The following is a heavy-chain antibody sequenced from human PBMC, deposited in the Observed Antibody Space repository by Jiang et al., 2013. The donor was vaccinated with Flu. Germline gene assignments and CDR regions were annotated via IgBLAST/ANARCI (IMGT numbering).Heavy chain of an antibody. J-gene: IGHJ6*02. D-gene: IGHD3-22*01. CDR3: AREGYYFDTTGSPRSHGLDV. Sequence: QSGSELRKPGASVKVSCTASAYSFTSYALTWVRQAPGQGLEWMGWINTGNRDPTYAQAFTGRFVFSSDTSVSTAYLHISDLKAEDTAVYYCAREGYYFDTTGSPRSHGLDVWGQGTAVTVSS. CDR1: AYSFTSYA. V-gene: IGHV7-4-1*02. CDR2: INTGNRDP.